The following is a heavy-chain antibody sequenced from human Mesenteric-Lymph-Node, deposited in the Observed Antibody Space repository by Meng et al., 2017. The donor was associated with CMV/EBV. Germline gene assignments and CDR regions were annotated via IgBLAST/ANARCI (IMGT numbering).Heavy chain of an antibody. J-gene: IGHJ4*02. CDR2: INPNSGGT. V-gene: IGHV1-2*02. CDR3: ARDRGGWYGLDY. D-gene: IGHD6-19*01. Sequence: ASVKVSCKASGYTFTGYYMHWVRQAPGQGLEWMGWINPNSGGTNYAQKFQGRVTMTRDTSISTAYMELSRLRSDDTAVYYCARDRGGWYGLDYWGQGTLVTVSS. CDR1: GYTFTGYY.